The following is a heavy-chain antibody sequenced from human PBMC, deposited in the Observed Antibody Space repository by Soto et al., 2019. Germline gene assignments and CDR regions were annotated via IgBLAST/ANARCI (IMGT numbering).Heavy chain of an antibody. CDR3: AKDLGSGSYLFDAFDI. CDR1: GFTFSNYG. D-gene: IGHD1-26*01. J-gene: IGHJ3*02. Sequence: GGSLRLSCAASGFTFSNYGMHWVRQAPGKGLEWVAVISYDGSNKYYADSVKGRFTISRDNSKNTLYLQMNSLRAEDTAVHYCAKDLGSGSYLFDAFDIWGQGTMVTVSS. V-gene: IGHV3-30*18. CDR2: ISYDGSNK.